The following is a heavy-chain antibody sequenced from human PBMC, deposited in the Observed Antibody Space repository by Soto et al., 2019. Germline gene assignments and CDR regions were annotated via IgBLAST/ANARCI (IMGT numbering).Heavy chain of an antibody. V-gene: IGHV4-59*01. CDR1: GGSISSYY. D-gene: IGHD4-17*01. CDR2: IYYSGST. J-gene: IGHJ5*02. Sequence: SETLSLTCTVSGGSISSYYWSWIRQLPGKGLEWIGYIYYSGSTNYNPSLKSRVTISVDTSKNQFSLKLSSVTAADTAVYYCARAAGYGDYEWWFDPWGQGTLVTVSS. CDR3: ARAAGYGDYEWWFDP.